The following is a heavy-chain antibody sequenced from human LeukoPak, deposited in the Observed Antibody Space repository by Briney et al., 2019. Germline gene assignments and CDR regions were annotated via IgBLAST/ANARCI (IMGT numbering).Heavy chain of an antibody. V-gene: IGHV4-34*01. Sequence: SETLSLTCAVYGESFSGYYWSWIRQPPGKGLEWIGEINRSGSTNYNPSLKSRVTISVDTSKNQFSLKLSSVTAADTAVYYCARVDYGDYSKDFDYWGQGTLVTVSS. CDR2: INRSGST. CDR1: GESFSGYY. D-gene: IGHD4-17*01. J-gene: IGHJ4*02. CDR3: ARVDYGDYSKDFDY.